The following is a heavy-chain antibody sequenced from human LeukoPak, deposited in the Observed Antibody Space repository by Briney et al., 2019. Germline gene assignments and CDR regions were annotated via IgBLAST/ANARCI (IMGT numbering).Heavy chain of an antibody. V-gene: IGHV3-9*01. Sequence: PGRSLRLSCAASGFTFDDYAMHWVRQAPGKGLEWVSGISWNSGSIGYADSVKGRFTISRDNAKNSLYLQMNSLRAEDTALYYCARMSDWDTPYYYYYMDVWGKGTTVTVSS. CDR3: ARMSDWDTPYYYYYMDV. CDR2: ISWNSGSI. CDR1: GFTFDDYA. J-gene: IGHJ6*03. D-gene: IGHD3/OR15-3a*01.